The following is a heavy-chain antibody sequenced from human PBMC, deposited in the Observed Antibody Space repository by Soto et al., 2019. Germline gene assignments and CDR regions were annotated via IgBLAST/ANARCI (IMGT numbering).Heavy chain of an antibody. D-gene: IGHD3-10*01. Sequence: QVQLQESGPGLVKPSETLSLTCTVSGGSISSYYWSWIRQPPGKGLEWIGYIYYSGSTNYNPSLKSRVTISVDTSKNQFSLKLSSVTAADTAVYYCARGPGYYGSGSYYNPPGDFDYWGQGTLVTVSS. J-gene: IGHJ4*02. CDR1: GGSISSYY. CDR3: ARGPGYYGSGSYYNPPGDFDY. V-gene: IGHV4-59*01. CDR2: IYYSGST.